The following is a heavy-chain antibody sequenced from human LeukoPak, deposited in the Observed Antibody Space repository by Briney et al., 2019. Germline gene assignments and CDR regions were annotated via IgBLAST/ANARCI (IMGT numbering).Heavy chain of an antibody. D-gene: IGHD3-22*01. Sequence: GRSLRLSCAASGFAFSLYGMHWVRQAPGKGLEWVAVISYDGSNKYYADSVKGRFTISRDNSKNTLYLQMNSLRAEDTAVYYCAKDRYYDSSGYYYRAGDAFDIWGQGTMVTVSS. CDR2: ISYDGSNK. V-gene: IGHV3-30*18. CDR3: AKDRYYDSSGYYYRAGDAFDI. J-gene: IGHJ3*02. CDR1: GFAFSLYG.